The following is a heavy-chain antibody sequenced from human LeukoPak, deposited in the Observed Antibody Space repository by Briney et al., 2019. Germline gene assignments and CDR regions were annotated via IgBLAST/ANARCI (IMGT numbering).Heavy chain of an antibody. V-gene: IGHV4-30-2*01. J-gene: IGHJ3*02. Sequence: LSLSCAASGFTFSSYSMNWVRQPPGKGLEWIGYIYHSGSTYYNPSLKSRVTISVDRSKNQFSLKLSSVTAADTAVYYCARAPRLTNKVIRRIFDIWGQGTMVTVSS. CDR1: GFTFSSYS. D-gene: IGHD2-21*01. CDR3: ARAPRLTNKVIRRIFDI. CDR2: IYHSGST.